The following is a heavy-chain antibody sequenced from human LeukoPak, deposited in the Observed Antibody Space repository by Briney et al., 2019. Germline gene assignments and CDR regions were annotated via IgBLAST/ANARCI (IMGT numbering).Heavy chain of an antibody. V-gene: IGHV3-21*01. Sequence: GGSLRLSCAASGFTFSSYSMNWVRQAPGKGLKWVSSISSSSSYIYYADSVKGRFTISRDNAKNSLYLQMNSPRAEDTAVYYCARGYDSSGYSSLHHWGQGTLVTVSS. CDR1: GFTFSSYS. D-gene: IGHD3-22*01. J-gene: IGHJ1*01. CDR3: ARGYDSSGYSSLHH. CDR2: ISSSSSYI.